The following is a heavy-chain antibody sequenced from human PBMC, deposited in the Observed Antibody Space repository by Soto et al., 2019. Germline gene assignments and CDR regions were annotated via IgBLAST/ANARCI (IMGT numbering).Heavy chain of an antibody. V-gene: IGHV3-73*01. CDR1: GFIFSGSA. J-gene: IGHJ4*02. CDR2: ILSKAGNYAT. Sequence: EVQLVESGGGLVQPGGSLKLSCAASGFIFSGSAVHWVRQASGKGLEWVGRILSKAGNYATAYPASMKGRFTISRDDSENTAFLQMNSLKTEDTAVYYCIRGESPYYYDYWGQGTLVAVSS. CDR3: IRGESPYYYDY.